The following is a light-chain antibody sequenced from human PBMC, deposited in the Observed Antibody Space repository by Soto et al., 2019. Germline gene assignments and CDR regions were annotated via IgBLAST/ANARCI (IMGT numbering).Light chain of an antibody. Sequence: IQMTQSPSTLSASVGDRVTITCRASQSIGNWLAWYQQKPGRAPKFLIYEASSLESGVPSRFSGSGSGTEFTLTIRGLQPDDFATYYCKQYKSYPLTFGQGTKVDIK. CDR3: KQYKSYPLT. CDR1: QSIGNW. J-gene: IGKJ1*01. V-gene: IGKV1-5*03. CDR2: EAS.